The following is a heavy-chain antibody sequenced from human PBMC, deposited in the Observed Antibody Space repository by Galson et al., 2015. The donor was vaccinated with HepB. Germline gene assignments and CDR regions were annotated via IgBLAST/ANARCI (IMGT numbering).Heavy chain of an antibody. Sequence: SLRLSCAASGFTFTSYWMTWVRQAPGKGLEWVANIKEDGSEKYYLDSVKGRFTISRDNAQNSLSLQMNSLRVEDTAMYYCARDKYQLLRWGQGTLVTVSS. CDR2: IKEDGSEK. J-gene: IGHJ4*02. D-gene: IGHD2-2*01. CDR1: GFTFTSYW. V-gene: IGHV3-7*03. CDR3: ARDKYQLLR.